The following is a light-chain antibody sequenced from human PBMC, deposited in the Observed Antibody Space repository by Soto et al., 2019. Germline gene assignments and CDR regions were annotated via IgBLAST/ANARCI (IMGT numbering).Light chain of an antibody. CDR1: QSIGSW. CDR3: HQYNSYWM. V-gene: IGKV1-5*03. J-gene: IGKJ1*01. Sequence: DTQMTQSPSTLYASVVDRFTVTFRASQSIGSWLAWYQQKPGKAPKLLIYKTSILENGVPSRFSGSGSGTEFTLSISSLQPDDFATYYCHQYNSYWMFGQGTKVDIK. CDR2: KTS.